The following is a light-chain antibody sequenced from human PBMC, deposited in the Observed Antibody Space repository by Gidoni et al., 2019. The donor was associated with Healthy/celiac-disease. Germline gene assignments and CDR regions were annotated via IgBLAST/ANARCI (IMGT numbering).Light chain of an antibody. CDR3: QQRSNWPPNT. J-gene: IGKJ2*01. CDR2: DAS. V-gene: IGKV3-11*01. CDR1: QSVSSY. Sequence: EIVLTQSPATLSLSPVKRATLSCRASQSVSSYLAWYQQKPGQAPRLLIYDASNRATGIPARFSGSGSGTDFTLTISSLEPEDFAVYYCQQRSNWPPNTFGQGTKLEIK.